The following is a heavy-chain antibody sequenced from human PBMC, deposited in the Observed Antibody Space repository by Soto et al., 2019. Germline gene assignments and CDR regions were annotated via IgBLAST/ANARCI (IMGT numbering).Heavy chain of an antibody. V-gene: IGHV1-2*04. D-gene: IGHD2-8*01. CDR3: ARGHSTDCSNGVCSFFYNHEMDV. CDR1: GYSFTDYH. CDR2: INPKSGGT. Sequence: QVQLVQSGAEVKKPGASVRVSCKASGYSFTDYHMHWVRHAPGQGLEWLGRINPKSGGTSTAQKFQGWVTITSARSISTVYMELTRLRSDDTAVYFCARGHSTDCSNGVCSFFYNHEMDVWGQGTTVTVS. J-gene: IGHJ6*02.